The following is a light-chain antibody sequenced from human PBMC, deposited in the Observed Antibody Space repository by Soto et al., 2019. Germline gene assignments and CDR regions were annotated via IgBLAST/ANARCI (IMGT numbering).Light chain of an antibody. CDR1: QGISDY. J-gene: IGKJ1*01. CDR3: LQHNTYPPT. Sequence: DIQMTQSPSAMSASVGDRVTVTCRASQGISDYLAWFQQKPGQVPKRLIYAASILQPGVPSRFSGSGSGTEFTLTISGLQPEDFATYYWLQHNTYPPTFGQGNKVEIK. CDR2: AAS. V-gene: IGKV1-17*03.